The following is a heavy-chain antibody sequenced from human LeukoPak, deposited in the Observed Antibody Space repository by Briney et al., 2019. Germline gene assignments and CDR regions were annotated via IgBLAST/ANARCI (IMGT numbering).Heavy chain of an antibody. CDR1: GYTFTSYG. CDR3: ARAYYFDSSGYYQPFDY. J-gene: IGHJ4*02. V-gene: IGHV1-18*01. Sequence: ASVKVSCKASGYTFTSYGISWVRQAPGQGLEWMGWINPYIGNTYYAQNLQGRVTMTTDTSTSTAYMELRSLRSDDTAVYYCARAYYFDSSGYYQPFDYWGQGTLVTVSS. D-gene: IGHD3-22*01. CDR2: INPYIGNT.